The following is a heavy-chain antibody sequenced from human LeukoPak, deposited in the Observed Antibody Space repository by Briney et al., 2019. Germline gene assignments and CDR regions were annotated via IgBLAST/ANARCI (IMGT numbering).Heavy chain of an antibody. CDR3: ARGQRGYPY. J-gene: IGHJ4*02. D-gene: IGHD5-18*01. CDR1: GGSISGYY. V-gene: IGHV4-59*01. Sequence: SETLSLTCTVSGGSISGYYWSWIRQPPGKGREWIGYIYYSGNTNYNPSLKSRVAISVDTSKNHFSLQLSSVTAADTAVYYCARGQRGYPYWGQGTLVTVSS. CDR2: IYYSGNT.